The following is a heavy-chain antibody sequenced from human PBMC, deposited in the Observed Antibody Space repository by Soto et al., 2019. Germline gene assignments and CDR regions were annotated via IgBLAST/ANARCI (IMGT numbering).Heavy chain of an antibody. Sequence: QVQLVQSGAEVKKPGSSVKVSYKASGGTFSTYTIIWVRQAPGQGLEWMGRILPMLDITNSAQRFQGRVTITADKSTSTAYLELSSLRSEDTAVYYCTLGSWSAETFDIWGRGTMVTVSS. CDR1: GGTFSTYT. CDR2: ILPMLDIT. CDR3: TLGSWSAETFDI. V-gene: IGHV1-69*02. J-gene: IGHJ3*02. D-gene: IGHD6-13*01.